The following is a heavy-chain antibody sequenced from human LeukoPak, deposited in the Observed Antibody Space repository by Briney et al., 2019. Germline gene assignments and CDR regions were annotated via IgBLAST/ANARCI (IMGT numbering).Heavy chain of an antibody. Sequence: PGGSLRLSCAASGLTFDDYAMHWVRQAPGKGLEWVSLISGDGGSTYYADSVKGRFTISRDNSKNSLYLQMNSLRTEDTALYYCAKDRDYDLWSGYYTGRSHDYWGQGTLVTVSS. J-gene: IGHJ4*02. CDR1: GLTFDDYA. CDR2: ISGDGGST. V-gene: IGHV3-43*02. D-gene: IGHD3-3*01. CDR3: AKDRDYDLWSGYYTGRSHDY.